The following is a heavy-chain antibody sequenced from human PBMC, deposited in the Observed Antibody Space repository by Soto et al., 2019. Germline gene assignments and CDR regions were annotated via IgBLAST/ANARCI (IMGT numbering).Heavy chain of an antibody. CDR3: ASIAVAGTSNAFDI. J-gene: IGHJ3*02. Sequence: GGSLRLSSAASGFTFTSYWMRWVLQAPGEGQEGVGTIKQDGSAKYYADSVKARITNSRDNAETSLYLQMNSMRAEATAVSYCASIAVAGTSNAFDIWGQGRMVT. D-gene: IGHD6-19*01. V-gene: IGHV3-7*03. CDR2: IKQDGSAK. CDR1: GFTFTSYW.